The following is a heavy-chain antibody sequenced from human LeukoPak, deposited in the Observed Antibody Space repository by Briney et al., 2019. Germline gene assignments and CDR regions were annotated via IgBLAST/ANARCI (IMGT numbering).Heavy chain of an antibody. Sequence: GGSLRLSCSASGFTFSDYDMNWVRQAPGKGLEWVSSISGLSTHIYYGDSVKGRFSISRGNAKNSVYLQMNSLGVEDTAIYYCGRAFPPLRTSSAGDLWGQGILVTVSS. CDR2: ISGLSTHI. V-gene: IGHV3-69-1*02. J-gene: IGHJ4*02. D-gene: IGHD3-16*01. CDR3: GRAFPPLRTSSAGDL. CDR1: GFTFSDYD.